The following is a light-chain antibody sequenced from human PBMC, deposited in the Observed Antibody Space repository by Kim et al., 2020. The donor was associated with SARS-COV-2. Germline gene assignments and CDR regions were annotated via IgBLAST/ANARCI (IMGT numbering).Light chain of an antibody. CDR2: EDT. J-gene: IGLJ2*01. V-gene: IGLV3-1*01. CDR3: QAWDSGTMV. CDR1: QLGDKY. Sequence: SYELTQPPSVSVSPGQTASITCSGHQLGDKYACWYQQRPGQPPVVVIYEDTKRPSGIPERFSGSNSGNTATLTISGTQTMDEADYYCQAWDSGTMVFGGGTQLTVL.